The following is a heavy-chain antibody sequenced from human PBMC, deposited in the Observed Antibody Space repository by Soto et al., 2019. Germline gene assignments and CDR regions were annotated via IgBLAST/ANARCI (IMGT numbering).Heavy chain of an antibody. CDR3: ARVRFCSSSSCYSRSFDY. CDR1: GGSISSGGYY. V-gene: IGHV4-31*03. Sequence: SETLSLTCTVSGGSISSGGYYWSWIRQHPGKGLEWIAYIYYSWIAYYNPSLNSRGSLSVATSNTPFSLKVSPVTAPDTAVYYCARVRFCSSSSCYSRSFDYWGRGTQVTVSS. J-gene: IGHJ4*02. D-gene: IGHD2-2*01. CDR2: IYYSWIA.